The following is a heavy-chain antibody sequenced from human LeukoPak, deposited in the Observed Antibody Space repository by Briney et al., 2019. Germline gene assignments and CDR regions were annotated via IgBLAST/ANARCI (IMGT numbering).Heavy chain of an antibody. CDR2: ISYDGSNK. Sequence: GGSLRLSCAASGFTFSSYGMPWVRQAPGKGLEWVAVISYDGSNKYYADSVKGRFTISRDNSKSTLYLQMNSLRAEDTAVYYCAKDYCSGGSCYFTDYWGQGTLVTVSS. D-gene: IGHD2-15*01. CDR1: GFTFSSYG. CDR3: AKDYCSGGSCYFTDY. V-gene: IGHV3-30*18. J-gene: IGHJ4*02.